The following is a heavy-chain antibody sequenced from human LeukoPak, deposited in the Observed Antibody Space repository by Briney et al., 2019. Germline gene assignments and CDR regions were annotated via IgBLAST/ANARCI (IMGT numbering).Heavy chain of an antibody. V-gene: IGHV3-74*01. CDR1: GFTFSDNW. Sequence: GGSLRLFCAASGFTFSDNWMNWVRQAPGKGLVWVSRINTDGSSTAYADSVKGRFTISRDNAKNSLYLQMNSLRAEDTAVYYCARDRDGGYYYYYYMDVWGKGTTVTVSS. J-gene: IGHJ6*03. D-gene: IGHD3-10*01. CDR3: ARDRDGGYYYYYYMDV. CDR2: INTDGSST.